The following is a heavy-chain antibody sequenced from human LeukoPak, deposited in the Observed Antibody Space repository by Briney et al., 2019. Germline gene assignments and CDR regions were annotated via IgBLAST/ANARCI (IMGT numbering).Heavy chain of an antibody. CDR1: GGSISSGDYY. D-gene: IGHD5-18*01. V-gene: IGHV4-30-4*01. Sequence: SETLSLTCTVSGGSISSGDYYWSWIRQPPGKGLEWIGYIYYSGSTYYNPSLKSRVTISVDTSKNQFSLKLSSVTAADTAVYYCARVPNVDPAMVDPFDYWGQGTLVTVSS. J-gene: IGHJ4*02. CDR3: ARVPNVDPAMVDPFDY. CDR2: IYYSGST.